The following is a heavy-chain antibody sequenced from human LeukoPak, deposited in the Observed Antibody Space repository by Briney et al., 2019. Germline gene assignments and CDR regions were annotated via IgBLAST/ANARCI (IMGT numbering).Heavy chain of an antibody. V-gene: IGHV3-7*01. D-gene: IGHD6-13*01. Sequence: GGSLRLSCAASGFTFSSYAMSWVRQAPGKGLEWVANIKQDGSEKYYVDSVKGRFTISRDNAKNSLYLQMNSLRAEDTAVYYCARDGGIAAAMYHFDYWGQGTLVTVSS. J-gene: IGHJ4*02. CDR3: ARDGGIAAAMYHFDY. CDR2: IKQDGSEK. CDR1: GFTFSSYA.